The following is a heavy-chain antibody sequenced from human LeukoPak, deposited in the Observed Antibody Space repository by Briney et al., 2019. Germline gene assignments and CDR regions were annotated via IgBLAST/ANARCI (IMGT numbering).Heavy chain of an antibody. CDR3: AREPTRFINGFDAFDI. V-gene: IGHV3-9*01. J-gene: IGHJ3*02. CDR2: ISWNSGSI. Sequence: GRSLRLSCAASGFTFDDYAMHWVRQAPGKGLEWVSGISWNSGSIGYADSVKGRFTISRDNAKNSLYLQMNSLRAEDTAVYYCAREPTRFINGFDAFDIWGQGTMVTVSS. CDR1: GFTFDDYA. D-gene: IGHD3-10*01.